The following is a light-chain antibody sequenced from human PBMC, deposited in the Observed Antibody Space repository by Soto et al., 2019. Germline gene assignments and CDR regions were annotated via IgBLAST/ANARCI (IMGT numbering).Light chain of an antibody. J-gene: IGKJ1*01. CDR2: RAS. CDR1: QDIGTW. V-gene: IGKV1-5*03. CDR3: KHYNSYSEA. Sequence: DIQMTQSPSTLSASVGDRVTITCRASQDIGTWLAWYQQKPEKAPKVLIYRASHLESGVQSRFSGSGSGTEFTLTIRSLQPDDFATYYCKHYNSYSEAFGQGTKVDIK.